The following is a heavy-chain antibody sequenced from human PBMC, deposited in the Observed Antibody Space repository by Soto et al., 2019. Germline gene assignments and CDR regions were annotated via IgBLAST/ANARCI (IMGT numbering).Heavy chain of an antibody. CDR2: INSGGSGT. Sequence: GGSLRLSCAASGFDFSNSWIHWVRQGPGKGLVWVSHINSGGSGTTYADSVKGRFTISRDNAKNTVYLQMNSLRAEDTAVYYCAKDTAYAMDVWCQGTTVTVSS. CDR3: AKDTAYAMDV. D-gene: IGHD2-15*01. V-gene: IGHV3-74*01. J-gene: IGHJ6*02. CDR1: GFDFSNSW.